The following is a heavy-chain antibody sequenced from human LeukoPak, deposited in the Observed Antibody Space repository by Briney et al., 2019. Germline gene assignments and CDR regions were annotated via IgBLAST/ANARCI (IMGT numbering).Heavy chain of an antibody. Sequence: PGGSLRLSCAASGFTFSSYGMHWVRQAPGKGLEWVAFIRYDRSNKYYADSVKGRFTISRDNPKNPLYLQMNSLRAEDTAVYYCARGILYPGVAVAGADAFDMWGQGTMVTVSS. J-gene: IGHJ3*02. CDR1: GFTFSSYG. V-gene: IGHV3-30*02. D-gene: IGHD6-19*01. CDR2: IRYDRSNK. CDR3: ARGILYPGVAVAGADAFDM.